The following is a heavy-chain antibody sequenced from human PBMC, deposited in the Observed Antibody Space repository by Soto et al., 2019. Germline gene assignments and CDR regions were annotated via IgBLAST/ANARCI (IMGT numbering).Heavy chain of an antibody. D-gene: IGHD6-6*01. CDR3: ARDNRVEYSSSSDYYGMDV. V-gene: IGHV4-61*01. CDR2: IYYSGST. Sequence: PSETLSLTCTVSGGSVSSGSYYWCWIRQPRGKGLERIGYIYYSGSTNYNPSLKSRVTISLDTSKNQFSLKLSSVTAADTAVYYCARDNRVEYSSSSDYYGMDVWGQGTTVT. J-gene: IGHJ6*02. CDR1: GGSVSSGSYY.